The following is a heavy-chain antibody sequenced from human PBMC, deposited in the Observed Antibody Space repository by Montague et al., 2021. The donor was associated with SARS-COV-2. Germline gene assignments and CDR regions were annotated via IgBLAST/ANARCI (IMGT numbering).Heavy chain of an antibody. D-gene: IGHD6-13*01. J-gene: IGHJ4*02. CDR2: IDWDDDK. CDR3: ARTSMAAAGTAIDY. V-gene: IGHV2-70*11. Sequence: PALVKPTQTLTLTCTFSGFSLSTSGMCVSWIRQPPGKALEWLARIDWDDDKYYSTSLKTRLTISKDTSRNQVVLTMTNMDPVDTATYYCARTSMAAAGTAIDYWGQGTLVTVSS. CDR1: GFSLSTSGMC.